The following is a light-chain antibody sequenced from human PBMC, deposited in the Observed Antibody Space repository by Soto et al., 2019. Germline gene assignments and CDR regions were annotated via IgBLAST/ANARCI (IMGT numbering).Light chain of an antibody. CDR1: PGISNY. J-gene: IGKJ4*01. Sequence: DIQMTQSPSSLSASVGDRVTITCRASPGISNYLAWYQQSPGKIPKLLIYAASTFQSGVPSRFNGSGSGTDFTFTISSLQTEDVATYYCQKYNSAPLTFCAGTKVEI. V-gene: IGKV1-27*01. CDR3: QKYNSAPLT. CDR2: AAS.